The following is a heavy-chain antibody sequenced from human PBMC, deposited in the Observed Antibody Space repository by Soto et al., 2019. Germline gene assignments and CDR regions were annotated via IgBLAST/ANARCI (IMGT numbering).Heavy chain of an antibody. CDR2: MNPNSGNT. J-gene: IGHJ3*02. V-gene: IGHV1-8*01. CDR1: GYTFTSYD. CDR3: ARSVVVVVAASDAFEI. D-gene: IGHD2-15*01. Sequence: ASVKVSCKASGYTFTSYDINWVRQATGQGLEWMGWMNPNSGNTGYAQKFQGRVTMTRNTSISTAYMELSSLRSEDTAVYYCARSVVVVVAASDAFEIWGQGTMVTVSS.